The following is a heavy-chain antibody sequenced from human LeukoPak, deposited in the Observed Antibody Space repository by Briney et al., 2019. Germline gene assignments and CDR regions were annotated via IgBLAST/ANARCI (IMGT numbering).Heavy chain of an antibody. CDR1: GFAFTNYA. D-gene: IGHD6-19*01. CDR3: AKTSGWPYCFDC. V-gene: IGHV3-23*01. Sequence: GGSLRLSCAASGFAFTNYAMSWVRQAPGEGLEWVSGISNSGATTYYADSVKGRFTISRDNFKNTLYLQVNSLRADDTAVYYCAKTSGWPYCFDCWGQGTLVTVSS. J-gene: IGHJ4*02. CDR2: ISNSGATT.